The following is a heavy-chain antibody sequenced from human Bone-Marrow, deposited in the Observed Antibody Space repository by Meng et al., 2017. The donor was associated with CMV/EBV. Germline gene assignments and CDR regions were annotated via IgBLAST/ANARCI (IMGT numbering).Heavy chain of an antibody. V-gene: IGHV3-74*01. CDR2: INGDGTST. D-gene: IGHD3-10*01. CDR1: GFTFKSDW. J-gene: IGHJ4*02. CDR3: TRDFGGLSL. Sequence: QLVESGGGLVLPGVSLRLSCAASGFTFKSDWMDWVRQVTGKGLVWVSRINGDGTSTAYADSVKGRFTVSRDNAKNTLYLQMNSLRAEDTAVYYCTRDFGGLSLWGQGTLVTVSS.